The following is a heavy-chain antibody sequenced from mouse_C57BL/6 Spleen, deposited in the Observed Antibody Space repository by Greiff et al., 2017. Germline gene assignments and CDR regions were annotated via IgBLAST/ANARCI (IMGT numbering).Heavy chain of an antibody. Sequence: EVQLQQSGPELVKPGASVKISCKASGYTFTDYYMNWVKQSHGKSLEWIGDINPNNGGTSYNQKFKGKATLTVDKSSSTAYMELRSLTSEDSAVYYCARGTVVAPEYFDVWGTGTTVTVSS. CDR3: ARGTVVAPEYFDV. CDR2: INPNNGGT. J-gene: IGHJ1*03. CDR1: GYTFTDYY. V-gene: IGHV1-26*01. D-gene: IGHD1-1*01.